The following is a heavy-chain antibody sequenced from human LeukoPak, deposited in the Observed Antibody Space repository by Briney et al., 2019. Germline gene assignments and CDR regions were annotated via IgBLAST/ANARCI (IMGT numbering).Heavy chain of an antibody. V-gene: IGHV3-23*01. CDR2: ISGSGGTT. Sequence: GGSLRLSCAASGFTFSSYAMSWVRQAPGKGLEWVSVISGSGGTTYYADSVKGRFTISRDNSKNTLYLQMNSLRAEDTAVYYYAKDPHRSAVGPIDYWGQGTLVTVSS. CDR1: GFTFSSYA. D-gene: IGHD1-26*01. CDR3: AKDPHRSAVGPIDY. J-gene: IGHJ4*02.